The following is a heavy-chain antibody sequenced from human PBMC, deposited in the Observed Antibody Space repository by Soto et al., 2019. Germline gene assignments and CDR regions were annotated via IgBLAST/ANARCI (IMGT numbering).Heavy chain of an antibody. Sequence: DSVKVSCKASGYTFTIYGISWVRQAPGQGLEWMGWISAYNGNTNYAQKLQGRVTMTTDTSTSTAYMELRSLRSDDTAVYYCAITLGLLRHAYSTCYYYFYHVMAV. D-gene: IGHD2-15*01. CDR1: GYTFTIYG. V-gene: IGHV1-18*04. CDR3: AITLGLLRHAYSTCYYYFYHVMAV. J-gene: IGHJ6*01. CDR2: ISAYNGNT.